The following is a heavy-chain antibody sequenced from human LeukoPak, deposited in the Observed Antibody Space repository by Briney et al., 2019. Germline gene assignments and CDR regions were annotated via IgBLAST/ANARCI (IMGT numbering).Heavy chain of an antibody. D-gene: IGHD6-13*01. CDR3: ARGIRKQLAPHWFDP. J-gene: IGHJ5*02. CDR2: IYHSGST. Sequence: KPSETLSLTCAVSGGSISSSNWWSWVRQPPGKGLEWIGEIYHSGSTNYNPSLKSRVTISVDTSKNQFSLKLSSVTAADTAVYYCARGIRKQLAPHWFDPWGQGTLVTVSS. V-gene: IGHV4-4*02. CDR1: GGSISSSNW.